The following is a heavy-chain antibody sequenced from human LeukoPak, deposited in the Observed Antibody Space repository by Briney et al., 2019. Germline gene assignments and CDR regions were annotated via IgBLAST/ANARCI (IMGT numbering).Heavy chain of an antibody. J-gene: IGHJ6*02. CDR1: GFTFSSYG. CDR3: ARTNSRSSSYYYGMDV. Sequence: GGSLRLSCAASGFTFSSYGMHWVRQAPGKGLEWLAVIWYDGSNSYYADSVKGQFTISRDNSKNTLYLQMNSLRAEDTAVYYCARTNSRSSSYYYGMDVWGQGTTVTVSS. CDR2: IWYDGSNS. V-gene: IGHV3-33*01. D-gene: IGHD6-6*01.